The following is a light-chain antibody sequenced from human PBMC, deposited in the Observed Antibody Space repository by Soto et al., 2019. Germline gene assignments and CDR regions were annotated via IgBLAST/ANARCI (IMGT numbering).Light chain of an antibody. CDR1: QGIGST. J-gene: IGKJ4*01. Sequence: EIVMTQSPATLSVSPGERATLSCRASQGIGSTLAWYQQKPGQTPRLLIYGASTRATGVPARFSGSGSGTEFTLTINSLQSEDFAVYYCQQRSNWQGATFGGGTKVEIK. CDR3: QQRSNWQGAT. CDR2: GAS. V-gene: IGKV3-15*01.